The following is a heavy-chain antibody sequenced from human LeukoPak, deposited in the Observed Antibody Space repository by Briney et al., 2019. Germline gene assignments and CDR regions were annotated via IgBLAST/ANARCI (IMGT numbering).Heavy chain of an antibody. V-gene: IGHV7-4-1*02. CDR1: GYRFSIYA. Sequence: GASVKVSCKASGYRFSIYAMNWVRQAPGQGLEWMGWIDPHTGNPTYAQGFTGRFVFSVDTTVSTAYLQISSLKAEDTAVYYCVRDYCGGDCYFDYWGQGTQVTVSS. CDR2: IDPHTGNP. D-gene: IGHD2-21*02. CDR3: VRDYCGGDCYFDY. J-gene: IGHJ4*02.